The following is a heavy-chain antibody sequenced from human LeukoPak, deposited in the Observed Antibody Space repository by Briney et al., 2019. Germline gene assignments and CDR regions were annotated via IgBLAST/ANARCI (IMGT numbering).Heavy chain of an antibody. V-gene: IGHV4-59*01. CDR2: IYYSGST. D-gene: IGHD3-16*01. CDR3: ARWGQKFDP. J-gene: IGHJ5*02. Sequence: PSETLSLTCTVSGGSISSYYWSWIRQPPGKGLEWIGYIYYSGSTNYNPSLKSRVTISVDTSKNQFSLKLSSVTAADTAVYYCARWGQKFDPWSQGTLVTVSS. CDR1: GGSISSYY.